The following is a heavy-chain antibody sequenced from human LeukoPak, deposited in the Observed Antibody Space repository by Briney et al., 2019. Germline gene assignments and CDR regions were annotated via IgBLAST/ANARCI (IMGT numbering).Heavy chain of an antibody. V-gene: IGHV4-4*09. CDR2: IYTSGST. D-gene: IGHD3-3*01. Sequence: SETLSLTCTVSGGSISSYYWSRIRQPPGKGLEWIGYIYTSGSTNYNPSLKSRVTISVDTSKNQFSLKLSSVTAADTAVYYCARYMGIFGDPFDYWGQGTLVTVSS. CDR1: GGSISSYY. CDR3: ARYMGIFGDPFDY. J-gene: IGHJ4*02.